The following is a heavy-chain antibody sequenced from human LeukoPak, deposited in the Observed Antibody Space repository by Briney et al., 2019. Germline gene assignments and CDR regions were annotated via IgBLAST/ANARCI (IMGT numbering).Heavy chain of an antibody. Sequence: GGSLRLSCATSGCSFSNYAMSWVRQAPGKGLEWVSAISGEGVTIYYADSVKGRFTISRDNSKNTLYLQMNSLTAEDTAVYYCGPREDSTTNAYDYWGQGTLVTVSS. V-gene: IGHV3-23*01. CDR2: ISGEGVTI. D-gene: IGHD2/OR15-2a*01. CDR1: GCSFSNYA. J-gene: IGHJ4*02. CDR3: GPREDSTTNAYDY.